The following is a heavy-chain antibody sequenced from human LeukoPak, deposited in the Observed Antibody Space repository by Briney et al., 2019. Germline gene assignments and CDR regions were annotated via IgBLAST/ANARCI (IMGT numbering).Heavy chain of an antibody. J-gene: IGHJ4*02. D-gene: IGHD3-22*01. V-gene: IGHV1-18*01. Sequence: ASVKVSCTASGYTFTSYGISWVRQAPGQGLEWMGWISAYNGNTNYAQKLQSRVTMTTDTSTSTAYMELRSLRSDDTAVYYCARELDYYDSSGYYREDYWGQGTLVTVSS. CDR3: ARELDYYDSSGYYREDY. CDR1: GYTFTSYG. CDR2: ISAYNGNT.